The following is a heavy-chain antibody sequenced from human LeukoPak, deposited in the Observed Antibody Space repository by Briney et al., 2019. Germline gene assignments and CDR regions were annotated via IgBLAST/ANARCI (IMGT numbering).Heavy chain of an antibody. Sequence: GGSLRLSCAASGFIFSNYAMSWVRQAPGKGLEWVSGTGGSGVNTWYADSVKGRFTISRDNSKNTLYLQMSGLRVEDTAVYYCAKDPSGGHCSGGSCFSWGQGTLVIVSS. V-gene: IGHV3-23*01. CDR1: GFIFSNYA. D-gene: IGHD2-15*01. J-gene: IGHJ4*02. CDR3: AKDPSGGHCSGGSCFS. CDR2: TGGSGVNT.